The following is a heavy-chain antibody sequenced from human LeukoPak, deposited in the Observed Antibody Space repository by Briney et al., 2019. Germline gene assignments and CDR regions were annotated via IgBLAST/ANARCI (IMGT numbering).Heavy chain of an antibody. CDR3: AKDEVGGHFEY. CDR1: GFTLSDYY. Sequence: GGSLRLSCAASGFTLSDYYMSWIRQAPGKGLEWVSYISSSGSTIYYADSVKGRFTISRDNAKNSLYLQMNSLRAEDTAVYYCAKDEVGGHFEYWGQGTLVTVSS. CDR2: ISSSGSTI. V-gene: IGHV3-11*04. J-gene: IGHJ4*02. D-gene: IGHD1-26*01.